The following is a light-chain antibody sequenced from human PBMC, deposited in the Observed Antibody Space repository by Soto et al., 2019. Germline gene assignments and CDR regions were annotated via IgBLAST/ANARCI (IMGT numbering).Light chain of an antibody. V-gene: IGKV4-1*01. CDR1: QRVLYSSNNKNY. J-gene: IGKJ2*01. Sequence: DIVMTQSPDSLAVSLGERATINCKSSQRVLYSSNNKNYLAWYQQRPRQPPKLLIYWASTRESGVPDRFNGSGPGTDFTLTVTSLQAEDVAVYYCQQYYSSPYTFGQGTKLEIK. CDR3: QQYYSSPYT. CDR2: WAS.